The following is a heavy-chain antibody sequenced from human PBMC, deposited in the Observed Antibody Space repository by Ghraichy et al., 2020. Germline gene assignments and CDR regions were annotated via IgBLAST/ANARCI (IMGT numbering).Heavy chain of an antibody. V-gene: IGHV4-39*01. CDR1: GGSISSSSYY. D-gene: IGHD3-3*01. CDR3: ARRPNYDFWSGYDNPFDY. CDR2: IYYSGST. J-gene: IGHJ4*02. Sequence: SQTFSHTCTVSGGSISSSSYYWGWIRQPPGKGLEWIGSIYYSGSTYYNPSLKSRVTISVDTSKNQFSLKLSSVTAADTAVYYCARRPNYDFWSGYDNPFDYWGQGTLVTVSS.